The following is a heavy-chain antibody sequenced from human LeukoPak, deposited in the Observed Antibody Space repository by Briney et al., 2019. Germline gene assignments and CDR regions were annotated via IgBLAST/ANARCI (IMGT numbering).Heavy chain of an antibody. CDR2: IDYSGST. J-gene: IGHJ4*02. Sequence: SETLSLTCTVSGGSISSSSYYWGWIRQPPGKGLEWIGYIDYSGSTNYNPSLKSRVTISVDTSKSQFSLKLSSVTAADTAVYYCARDRAYGSGKYYFDYWGQGTLVTVSS. V-gene: IGHV4-61*01. CDR1: GGSISSSSYY. D-gene: IGHD3-10*01. CDR3: ARDRAYGSGKYYFDY.